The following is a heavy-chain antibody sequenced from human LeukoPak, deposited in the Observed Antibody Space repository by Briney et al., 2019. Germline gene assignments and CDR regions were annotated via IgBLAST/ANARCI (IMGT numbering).Heavy chain of an antibody. D-gene: IGHD4-17*01. V-gene: IGHV3-23*01. CDR2: ISGSGGST. CDR3: ARVHYGDYEDY. CDR1: GFTFSSYG. J-gene: IGHJ4*02. Sequence: GGSLRLSCAASGFTFSSYGMSWVRQAPGKGLEWVSAISGSGGSTYYADSVKGRFTISRDNANNSLFLQMNSLRAEDTAVYYCARVHYGDYEDYWGQGTLVTVSS.